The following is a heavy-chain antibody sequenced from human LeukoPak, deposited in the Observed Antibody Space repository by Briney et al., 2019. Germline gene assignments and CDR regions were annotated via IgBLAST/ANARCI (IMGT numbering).Heavy chain of an antibody. D-gene: IGHD6-13*01. Sequence: GRSLRLSCAASGFTFRNYGMHWVRQAPDKGLEWVAIIWYDGSKKYYADSVRGRFTISRDNSKNTVSLQMNNLGPEDTAVYYCAKGGLAAAGIDYWGQGTLVTVSS. V-gene: IGHV3-33*06. CDR2: IWYDGSKK. J-gene: IGHJ4*02. CDR1: GFTFRNYG. CDR3: AKGGLAAAGIDY.